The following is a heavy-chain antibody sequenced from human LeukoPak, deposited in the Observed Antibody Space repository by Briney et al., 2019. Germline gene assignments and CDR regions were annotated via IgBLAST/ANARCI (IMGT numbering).Heavy chain of an antibody. CDR2: IIPIFGTA. J-gene: IGHJ5*02. Sequence: SVKVSCKASGGTFSSYAISWVRQAPGQGLEWMGGIIPIFGTANYAQKFQGRVTITADESTSTAYMELSSLRSEDTAVYYCARGDYDFWSKGPTWFDPWGQGTLVTVSS. CDR1: GGTFSSYA. V-gene: IGHV1-69*13. D-gene: IGHD3-3*01. CDR3: ARGDYDFWSKGPTWFDP.